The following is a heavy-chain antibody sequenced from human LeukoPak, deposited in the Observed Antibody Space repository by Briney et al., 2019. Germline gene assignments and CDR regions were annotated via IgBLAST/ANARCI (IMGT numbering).Heavy chain of an antibody. J-gene: IGHJ4*02. Sequence: GSLRLSCAASGFTFSSYAMSWVRQAPGKGLEWVSAISGSGGSTYYADSVKGRFTISRDNSKNTLYLQMNSLRAEDTAVYYCAKASHHRGWLHQKINDYFDYWGQGTLVTVSS. V-gene: IGHV3-23*01. CDR2: ISGSGGST. D-gene: IGHD5-24*01. CDR1: GFTFSSYA. CDR3: AKASHHRGWLHQKINDYFDY.